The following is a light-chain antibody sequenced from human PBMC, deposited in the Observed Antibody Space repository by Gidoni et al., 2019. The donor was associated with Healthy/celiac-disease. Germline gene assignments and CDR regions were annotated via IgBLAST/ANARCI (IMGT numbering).Light chain of an antibody. CDR3: QAWDRVG. CDR1: KLGDKY. Sequence: SYELTQPPSVSVSPGQTASITCSGDKLGDKYACWYQQKPGQSPVLVIYQDSKRPSGIPERFSGSNSGNTATLTISGTQAMDEADYYCQAWDRVGFGGGTKLTVL. J-gene: IGLJ3*02. V-gene: IGLV3-1*01. CDR2: QDS.